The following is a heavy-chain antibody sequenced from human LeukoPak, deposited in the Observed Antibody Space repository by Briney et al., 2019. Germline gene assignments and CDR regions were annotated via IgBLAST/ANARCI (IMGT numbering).Heavy chain of an antibody. J-gene: IGHJ6*03. CDR2: ISSSSSYI. CDR3: ARDSVAAAGRLDYYYYMDV. Sequence: GGSLRLSCAASGFTFSTYAMSWVRQAPGKGLEWVSSISSSSSYIYYADSVKGRFTISRDNAKNSLYLQMNSLRAEDTAVYYCARDSVAAAGRLDYYYYMDVWGKGTTVTVSS. D-gene: IGHD6-13*01. CDR1: GFTFSTYA. V-gene: IGHV3-21*01.